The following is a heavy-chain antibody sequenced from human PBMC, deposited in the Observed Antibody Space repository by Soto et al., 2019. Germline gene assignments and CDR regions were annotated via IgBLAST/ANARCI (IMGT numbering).Heavy chain of an antibody. CDR3: AREVSPNSRGWYTVLVRWFDP. Sequence: QVQLQESGPGLVKPSQTLSLTCTVSGGSISSSDCYWSWIRQHPGKGVGWIGDIYYSGSAYYNPSLKSQGTISLDTSKSQFSLKLSSVPAADTAVYYCAREVSPNSRGWYTVLVRWFDPWGQGTLVTVSS. J-gene: IGHJ5*02. V-gene: IGHV4-31*01. CDR1: GGSISSSDCY. D-gene: IGHD6-19*01. CDR2: IYYSGSA.